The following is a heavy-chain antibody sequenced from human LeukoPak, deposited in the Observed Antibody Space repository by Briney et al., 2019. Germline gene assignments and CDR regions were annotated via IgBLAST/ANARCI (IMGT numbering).Heavy chain of an antibody. J-gene: IGHJ5*02. Sequence: GGSLRLSCAASGFTFSSYSMTWVRQAPGKGLEWVSSISSSSSYIYYADSVKGRFTISRDNAENSLYLQMNSLRAEDTAVYYCARDGVLNFNWFDPWGQGTLVTVSS. CDR2: ISSSSSYI. CDR3: ARDGVLNFNWFDP. CDR1: GFTFSSYS. V-gene: IGHV3-21*01. D-gene: IGHD1-20*01.